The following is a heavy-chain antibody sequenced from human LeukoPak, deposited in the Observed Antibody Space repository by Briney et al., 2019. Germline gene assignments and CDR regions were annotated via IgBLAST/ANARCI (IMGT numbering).Heavy chain of an antibody. V-gene: IGHV4-4*02. D-gene: IGHD4-17*01. CDR3: SRLYGDYGWFDP. J-gene: IGHJ5*02. CDR1: GDSISGTNW. CDR2: MYHTGSS. Sequence: SETPSLTCAVSGDSISGTNWWSWVRQSPGKGLEWIGEMYHTGSSNYNPSLKSRVTISVDKSKNQFSLRLSSVTAADTAVYYCSRLYGDYGWFDPWGQGTLVTVSS.